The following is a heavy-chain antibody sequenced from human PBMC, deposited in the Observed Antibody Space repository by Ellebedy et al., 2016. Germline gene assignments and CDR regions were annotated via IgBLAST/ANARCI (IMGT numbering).Heavy chain of an antibody. CDR3: AREPSSSWFPGYFDY. CDR1: GGSISSYY. D-gene: IGHD6-13*01. CDR2: IYYSGST. V-gene: IGHV4-59*01. Sequence: SETLSLXXTVSGGSISSYYWSWIRQPPGKGLEWIGYIYYSGSTNYNPSLKSRVTISVDTSKNQFSLKLSSVTAADTAVYYCAREPSSSWFPGYFDYWGQGTLVTVSS. J-gene: IGHJ4*02.